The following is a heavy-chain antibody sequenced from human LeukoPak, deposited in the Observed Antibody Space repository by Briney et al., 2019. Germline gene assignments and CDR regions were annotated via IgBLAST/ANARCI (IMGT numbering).Heavy chain of an antibody. J-gene: IGHJ4*02. Sequence: ASVKVSCKASGYSFRGYYINWARQAPGQGLEWMGLINPGGDYTKYAQTFQGRVTMTRDTSTNTVYMHLSSLRSEDTAIYYCAREGSRSSLGGYGYWGQGTLVTVSS. CDR1: GYSFRGYY. D-gene: IGHD6-6*01. CDR3: AREGSRSSLGGYGY. V-gene: IGHV1-46*01. CDR2: INPGGDYT.